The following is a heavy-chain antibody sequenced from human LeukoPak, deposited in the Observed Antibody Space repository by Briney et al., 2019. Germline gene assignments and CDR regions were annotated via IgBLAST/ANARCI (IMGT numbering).Heavy chain of an antibody. V-gene: IGHV4-39*07. D-gene: IGHD3-10*01. CDR2: IYSSGST. Sequence: NSSETLSLTCSVSGASISSGSNYWGWIRQPPGKTLEWIGSIYSSGSTYYNPSLKSRVIIIIDTPENHFSLTLSSVTAADTAVYYCARSDGYGLVGIWGQGTMVTVSS. CDR1: GASISSGSNY. CDR3: ARSDGYGLVGI. J-gene: IGHJ3*02.